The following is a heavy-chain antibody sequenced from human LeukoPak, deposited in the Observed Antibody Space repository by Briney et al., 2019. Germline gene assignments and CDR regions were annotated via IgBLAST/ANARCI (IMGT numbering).Heavy chain of an antibody. V-gene: IGHV3-66*02. CDR2: IYSGDNT. Sequence: PGGSLRLSCAASGFTVSNNYMSWVRQAPGKGLEWVSVIYSGDNTYYVESVKGRFTISRDNSNNTLFLQMNRLRAEDTAVYYCAGRRVLDASFDYWGQGTLVTASS. D-gene: IGHD3-16*01. CDR3: AGRRVLDASFDY. CDR1: GFTVSNNY. J-gene: IGHJ4*02.